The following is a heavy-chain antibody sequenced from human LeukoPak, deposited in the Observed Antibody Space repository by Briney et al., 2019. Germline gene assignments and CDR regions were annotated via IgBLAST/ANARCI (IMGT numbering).Heavy chain of an antibody. J-gene: IGHJ5*02. Sequence: PSETLSLTCAVYGGSFSGYYWSWIRQPPGKGLEWIGEINHSGSTNHNPSLKSRVTISVDTSKNQFSLKLSSVTAADAAVYYCAREGVVGATTWVWFDPWGQGTLVTVSS. CDR3: AREGVVGATTWVWFDP. CDR2: INHSGST. V-gene: IGHV4-34*01. D-gene: IGHD1-26*01. CDR1: GGSFSGYY.